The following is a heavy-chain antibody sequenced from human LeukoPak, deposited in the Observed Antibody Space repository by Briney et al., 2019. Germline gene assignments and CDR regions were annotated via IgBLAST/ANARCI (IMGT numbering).Heavy chain of an antibody. J-gene: IGHJ6*02. CDR2: INHSGST. V-gene: IGHV4-34*01. CDR1: GGSFSGYY. D-gene: IGHD4-11*01. Sequence: SETLSLTCAVYGGSFSGYYWSWIRQPPGKGLEWIGEINHSGSTNYNPSLKSRVTISVDKSKNQFSLKLSSVTAADTAVYYCAREGSLTTYYYYYGMDVWGQGTTVTVSS. CDR3: AREGSLTTYYYYYGMDV.